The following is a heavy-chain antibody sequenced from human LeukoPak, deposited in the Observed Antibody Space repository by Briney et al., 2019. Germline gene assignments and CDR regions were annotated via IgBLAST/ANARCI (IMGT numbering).Heavy chain of an antibody. V-gene: IGHV3-30*04. CDR2: ISYDGSNK. J-gene: IGHJ4*02. D-gene: IGHD2-2*01. Sequence: GGSLRLSCAASGFTFSSYAMHWVRQAPGKGLEWVAVISYDGSNKYYADSVKGRFTISRDNSKNTLYLQMNSLRAEDTAVYYCARQSQTSGSDYWGQGTLVTVSS. CDR3: ARQSQTSGSDY. CDR1: GFTFSSYA.